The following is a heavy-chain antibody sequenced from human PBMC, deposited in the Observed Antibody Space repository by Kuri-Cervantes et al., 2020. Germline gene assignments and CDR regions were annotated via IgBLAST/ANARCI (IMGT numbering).Heavy chain of an antibody. J-gene: IGHJ6*03. CDR3: AKGSVGDYYHMDV. V-gene: IGHV3-33*06. D-gene: IGHD2-2*01. Sequence: GGSLRLSCAASGFTVSSNYMSWVRQAPGKGLEWVAVIWYDGSNKYYVDSVKGRFTISRDNSRNTLSLQINSLRAEDTAVYYCAKGSVGDYYHMDVWGKGTTVTVSS. CDR1: GFTVSSNY. CDR2: IWYDGSNK.